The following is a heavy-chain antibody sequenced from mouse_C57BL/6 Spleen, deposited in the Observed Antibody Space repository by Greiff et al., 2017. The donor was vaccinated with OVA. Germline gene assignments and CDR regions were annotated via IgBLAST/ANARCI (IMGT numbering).Heavy chain of an antibody. V-gene: IGHV1-64*01. CDR3: ATAYGNYNYYAMDD. J-gene: IGHJ4*01. CDR1: GYTFTSYW. CDR2: IHPSSGST. D-gene: IGHD2-1*01. Sequence: QVQLQQPGAELVKPGASVKLSCKASGYTFTSYWMHWVKQRPGQGLEWIGMIHPSSGSTNYNEKFKSKATLTVDKSSSTAYMQLISLTSEDSAVYYCATAYGNYNYYAMDDWGQGTSVTVSS.